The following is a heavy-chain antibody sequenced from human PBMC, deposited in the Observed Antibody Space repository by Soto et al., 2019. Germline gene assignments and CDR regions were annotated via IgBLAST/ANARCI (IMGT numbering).Heavy chain of an antibody. CDR3: ARPGSGYYTAATGYYYGMDV. D-gene: IGHD3-22*01. Sequence: GESLKISCKGSGYSFTSYWIGWVRQMPGKGLEWMGIIYPGDSDTRYSPSFQGQVTISADKSISTAYLQWSSLKASDTAMYYCARPGSGYYTAATGYYYGMDVSGQGTTVTVSS. CDR1: GYSFTSYW. CDR2: IYPGDSDT. V-gene: IGHV5-51*01. J-gene: IGHJ6*02.